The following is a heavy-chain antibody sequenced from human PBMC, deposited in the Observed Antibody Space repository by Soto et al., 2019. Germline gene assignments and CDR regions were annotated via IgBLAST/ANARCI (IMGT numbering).Heavy chain of an antibody. CDR2: ISWDGGST. V-gene: IGHV3-43*01. Sequence: GGSLRLSCAASGFTFDDYTMHWVRQAPGKGLEWVSLISWDGGSTYYADSVKGRFTISRDNSKNSLYLQMNSLRTEDTALYYCAKGADYGGNSGYFQHWGQGTLVTVSS. CDR1: GFTFDDYT. J-gene: IGHJ1*01. D-gene: IGHD4-17*01. CDR3: AKGADYGGNSGYFQH.